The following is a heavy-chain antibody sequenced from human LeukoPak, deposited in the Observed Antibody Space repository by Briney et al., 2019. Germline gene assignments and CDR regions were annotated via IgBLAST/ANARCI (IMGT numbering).Heavy chain of an antibody. CDR2: IYYSGST. J-gene: IGHJ4*02. CDR3: ARGAGLDY. V-gene: IGHV4-61*01. CDR1: GGSVSSGSYY. Sequence: SETLSLTCTVSGGSVSSGSYYWSWIRQPPGKGLEWIGYIYYSGSTNYNPSLKSRVTISVDTSKNQFSLKLSSVTAADTAVYYCARGAGLDYWGQGTLVTVSS.